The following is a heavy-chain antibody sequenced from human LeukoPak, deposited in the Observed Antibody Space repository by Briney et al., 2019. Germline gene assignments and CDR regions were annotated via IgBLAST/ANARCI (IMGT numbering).Heavy chain of an antibody. CDR2: ISGTGVST. D-gene: IGHD6-19*01. J-gene: IGHJ4*02. Sequence: GGSLRLSCAASGFTFNSYAMSWVRQAPGKGLEWVSGISGTGVSTYYADSVKGRYTISRDNSKNTLYLQMNSLRAEDTAVYYCAKEKIGGWYYFDYWGQGTLVTVSS. CDR1: GFTFNSYA. CDR3: AKEKIGGWYYFDY. V-gene: IGHV3-23*01.